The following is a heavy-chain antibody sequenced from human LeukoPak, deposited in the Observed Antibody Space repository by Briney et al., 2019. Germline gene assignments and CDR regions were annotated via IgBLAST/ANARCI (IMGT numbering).Heavy chain of an antibody. Sequence: PGRSLRLSCAASGFTFSVYGMHWVRQAPGKGLEWVAVISYDGSNEYYADSVKGRFTIFRDNSKNTLYLQMNGLRAEDTAVYYCAKYSSSSNSYYGMDVWGQGTTVTVAS. D-gene: IGHD6-6*01. CDR1: GFTFSVYG. CDR2: ISYDGSNE. J-gene: IGHJ6*02. V-gene: IGHV3-30*18. CDR3: AKYSSSSNSYYGMDV.